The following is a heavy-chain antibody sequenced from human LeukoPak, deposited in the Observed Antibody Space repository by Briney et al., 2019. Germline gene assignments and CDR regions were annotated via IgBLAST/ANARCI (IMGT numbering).Heavy chain of an antibody. D-gene: IGHD2-2*01. CDR3: GRDVDADQ. CDR2: IWSNGNNK. V-gene: IGHV3-33*01. J-gene: IGHJ4*02. Sequence: GGSLRLSCAASGFLVSSCGMHWVRQAPGKGLEWVGVIWSNGNNKYYADSVKGRFTISRDNSKKSLFLQINSLRVEDTALYYCGRDVDADQWGQGTLVTVSS. CDR1: GFLVSSCG.